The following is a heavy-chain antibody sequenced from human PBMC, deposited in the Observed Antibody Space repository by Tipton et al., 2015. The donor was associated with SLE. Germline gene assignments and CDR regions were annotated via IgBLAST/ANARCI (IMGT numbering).Heavy chain of an antibody. Sequence: LRLSCAVYGGSFSGYYWSWIRQPPGKGLEWIGEINHSGSTNYNPSLKSRVTISVDTSKNQFSLKLSSVTAADTAVYYCARLRYDYVWGSYRPHWFDPWGQGTLVTVSS. D-gene: IGHD3-16*02. CDR3: ARLRYDYVWGSYRPHWFDP. J-gene: IGHJ5*02. CDR2: INHSGST. V-gene: IGHV4-34*01. CDR1: GGSFSGYY.